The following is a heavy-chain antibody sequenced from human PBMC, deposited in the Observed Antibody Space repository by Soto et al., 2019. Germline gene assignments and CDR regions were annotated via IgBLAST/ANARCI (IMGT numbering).Heavy chain of an antibody. V-gene: IGHV3-30*18. Sequence: PGGSVRLSCAASGFTFSTYGMHWVRQAPGKGLEWVAVISYDGSKKYYADSVKGRFTISRDNSKNTLYLQMNSLSTDDTAVYYCAKDHLSGWYKYYFDYWGQGTLVTVSS. D-gene: IGHD6-19*01. CDR2: ISYDGSKK. J-gene: IGHJ4*02. CDR3: AKDHLSGWYKYYFDY. CDR1: GFTFSTYG.